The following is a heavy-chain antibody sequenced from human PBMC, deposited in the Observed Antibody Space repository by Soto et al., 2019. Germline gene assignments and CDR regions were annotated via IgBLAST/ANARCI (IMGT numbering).Heavy chain of an antibody. V-gene: IGHV3-21*01. CDR2: INTNSAYI. D-gene: IGHD1-1*01. CDR1: GFAFNVYS. CDR3: AREALSTVPPS. J-gene: IGHJ4*02. Sequence: VQLVESGGGLVNPGGSLRLSCAASGFAFNVYSMNWVRQAPGKGLEWVSSINTNSAYISYEDSVKGRFTISRDNSRISLYLQMHNLRAEDTAVYYCAREALSTVPPSWGQGTLVTVSA.